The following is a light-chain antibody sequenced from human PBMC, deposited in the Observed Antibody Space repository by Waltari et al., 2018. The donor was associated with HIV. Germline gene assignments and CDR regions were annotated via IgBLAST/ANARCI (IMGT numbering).Light chain of an antibody. J-gene: IGLJ1*01. Sequence: SYELTQPLSVSVALGQTAKVPCGGDSTGSKSVQWYQQKPGQAPVLVIYGDTNRPSGIPERFSGSNSGNTATLSISSAQAGDEADYYCQVWDKNTGIFGTGTKVTVL. V-gene: IGLV3-9*01. CDR3: QVWDKNTGI. CDR2: GDT. CDR1: STGSKS.